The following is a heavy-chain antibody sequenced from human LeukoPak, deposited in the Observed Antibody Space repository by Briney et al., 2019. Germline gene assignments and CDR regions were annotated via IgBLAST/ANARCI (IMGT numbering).Heavy chain of an antibody. D-gene: IGHD2-21*02. V-gene: IGHV3-66*01. Sequence: GGSLRLSCAASGITVSSDYMSWVRQAPGKALEWVSVIYSGGTTFYGNSVTGRFIIFRENSHNTLHLQMNRLRAEDTAVYYCARGRRHNSDCFPADVWGQGTTVTVSS. J-gene: IGHJ6*02. CDR3: ARGRRHNSDCFPADV. CDR1: GITVSSDY. CDR2: IYSGGTT.